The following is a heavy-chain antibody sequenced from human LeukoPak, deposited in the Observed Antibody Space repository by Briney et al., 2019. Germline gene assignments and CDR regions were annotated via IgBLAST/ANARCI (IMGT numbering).Heavy chain of an antibody. Sequence: TGGSLRLSCAASGFTFSSYGMHWVRQAPGKGLEWVAFIRYDGSNKHYADSVKGRVTISRDNSKNTLYLQMNSLRAEDTAVYYCAKRGVVPAAFAYWGQGTLVTVSS. V-gene: IGHV3-30*02. D-gene: IGHD2-2*01. CDR1: GFTFSSYG. J-gene: IGHJ4*02. CDR3: AKRGVVPAAFAY. CDR2: IRYDGSNK.